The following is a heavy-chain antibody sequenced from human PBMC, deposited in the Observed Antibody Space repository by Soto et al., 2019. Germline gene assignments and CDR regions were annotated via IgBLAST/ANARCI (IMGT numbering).Heavy chain of an antibody. CDR2: ISWNSGSI. D-gene: IGHD2-21*02. J-gene: IGHJ4*02. CDR1: GFTFDDYA. Sequence: GGSLRLSCAASGFTFDDYAMHWVRQAPGKGLEWVSGISWNSGSIGYADSVKGRFTISRDNAKNSLYLQMNSLRAEDTALYYCAKELAYCGGDCYSRAFDYWGQGTLVTV. CDR3: AKELAYCGGDCYSRAFDY. V-gene: IGHV3-9*01.